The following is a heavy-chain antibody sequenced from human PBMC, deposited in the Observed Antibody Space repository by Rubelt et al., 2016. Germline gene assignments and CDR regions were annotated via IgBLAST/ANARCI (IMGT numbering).Heavy chain of an antibody. CDR1: GFTFSSYS. J-gene: IGHJ4*02. CDR2: INYKGSTI. V-gene: IGHV3-48*04. D-gene: IGHD4-17*01. CDR3: ATTLHDFGEYDAVN. Sequence: QLGMRGGGLVQPGGSLRLSCAASGFTFSSYSMNWVRKAPGKGLEWISYINYKGSTISYADSVKGRFTISRDNAKNSLFLQMNSLRADDTAVYYCATTLHDFGEYDAVNWGQGTLVTVSS.